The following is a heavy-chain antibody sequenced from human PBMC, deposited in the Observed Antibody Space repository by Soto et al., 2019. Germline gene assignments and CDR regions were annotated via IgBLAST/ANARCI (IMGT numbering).Heavy chain of an antibody. Sequence: SVKVSCKASGGTFSSYAISWVRQAPGQGLEWMGGIIPIFGTANYAQKFQGRVTITADESTSTAYMELSSLRSEDTAVYYCARVTLIRDIVVVPAAIAYYYYGMDVWGQGTTVTV. CDR1: GGTFSSYA. D-gene: IGHD2-2*02. V-gene: IGHV1-69*13. CDR2: IIPIFGTA. J-gene: IGHJ6*02. CDR3: ARVTLIRDIVVVPAAIAYYYYGMDV.